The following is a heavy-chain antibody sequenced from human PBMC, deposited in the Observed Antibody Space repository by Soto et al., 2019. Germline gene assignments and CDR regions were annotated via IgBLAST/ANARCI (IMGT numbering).Heavy chain of an antibody. Sequence: ASVKVSCKASGGTFSNSAIAWVRQAPGQGLEWLGMIIPIFTTTNYAQKFKDRLTIGADGSTSTAYMELSGLKSEDTAVYFCARPSGLLGQYSALVDYWGQGTLVTVSS. J-gene: IGHJ4*02. CDR2: IIPIFTTT. V-gene: IGHV1-69*13. CDR1: GGTFSNSA. D-gene: IGHD6-6*01. CDR3: ARPSGLLGQYSALVDY.